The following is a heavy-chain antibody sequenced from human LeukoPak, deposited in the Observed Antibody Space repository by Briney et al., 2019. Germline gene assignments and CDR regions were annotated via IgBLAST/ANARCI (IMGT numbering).Heavy chain of an antibody. D-gene: IGHD1-1*01. V-gene: IGHV4-34*01. J-gene: IGHJ4*02. CDR1: GGSFSGYY. CDR3: ARGRTLEDDPAVSDY. Sequence: PSETLSLTCAVYGGSFSGYYWSWIRQPPGKGLEWIGELNHSGSTNYNPSLKSRVTISVHTSKNQFSLQLSAVTAADTALYYCARGRTLEDDPAVSDYWGQGTLVNVSS. CDR2: LNHSGST.